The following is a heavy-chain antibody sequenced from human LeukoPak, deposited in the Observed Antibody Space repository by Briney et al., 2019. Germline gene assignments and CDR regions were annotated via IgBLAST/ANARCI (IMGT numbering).Heavy chain of an antibody. CDR1: GFGFSNYW. Sequence: GGSLRLSCAASGFGFSNYWMSWVRQAPGKGLEWVANMNEDGSEKNYVDSVKGRFTISRDNAQDSLYLQMNSLRAEDTAVYYCAKVGHPHIFDYWGQGTLVTVSS. CDR2: MNEDGSEK. CDR3: AKVGHPHIFDY. V-gene: IGHV3-7*01. D-gene: IGHD2-21*01. J-gene: IGHJ4*02.